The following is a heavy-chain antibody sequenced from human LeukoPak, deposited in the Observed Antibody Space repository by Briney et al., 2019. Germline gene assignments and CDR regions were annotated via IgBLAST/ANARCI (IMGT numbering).Heavy chain of an antibody. J-gene: IGHJ3*02. V-gene: IGHV4-4*07. CDR3: ARSSSSSSSTAFDI. Sequence: RASETLSLTCTVSGGSISSYYWSWIRQPAGKGPEWIGRVFSSGTTNSSPSLKSRVTMSLDTSKNQFSLKLSAVTAADTAVYYCARSSSSSSSTAFDIWGRGRMVTVSS. CDR2: VFSSGTT. D-gene: IGHD6-13*01. CDR1: GGSISSYY.